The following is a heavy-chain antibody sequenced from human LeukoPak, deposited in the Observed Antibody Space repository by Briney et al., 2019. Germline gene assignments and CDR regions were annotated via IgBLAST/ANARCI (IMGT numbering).Heavy chain of an antibody. CDR3: ARHVDTWYNWFDP. D-gene: IGHD2-2*02. CDR2: IYYDGST. Sequence: SETLSLTCTVSSGFISSNYWSWIRQPPGKGLEWIGYIYYDGSTNYNPSLKSRVTMSVDTSKNQFSLRLSSVTAADTAVYYCARHVDTWYNWFDPWGQGTLVTVSS. J-gene: IGHJ5*02. CDR1: SGFISSNY. V-gene: IGHV4-59*01.